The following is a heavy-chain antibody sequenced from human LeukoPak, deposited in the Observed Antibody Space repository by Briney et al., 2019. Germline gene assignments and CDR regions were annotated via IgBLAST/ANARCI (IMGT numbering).Heavy chain of an antibody. D-gene: IGHD4-17*01. V-gene: IGHV4-59*01. Sequence: SQTLSLTCTVSGGSISPYYWSWIRQPPGKELEWIGYVYYSGTTDYNPSLRGRVTISVDPSKNQFSLRLSSVTAADTAVYFCARGSPTADSWGQGTLVTVPS. J-gene: IGHJ4*02. CDR3: ARGSPTADS. CDR1: GGSISPYY. CDR2: VYYSGTT.